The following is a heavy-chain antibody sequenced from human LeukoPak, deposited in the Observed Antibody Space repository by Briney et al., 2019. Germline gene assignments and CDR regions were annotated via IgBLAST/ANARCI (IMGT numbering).Heavy chain of an antibody. CDR1: GDSASGARGC. J-gene: IGHJ4*02. CDR2: TYYRSKWYN. CDR3: ARDRYGHHFLY. D-gene: IGHD1-1*01. Sequence: SQTLSHTSVIPGDSASGARGCTGWIRQSTSRGLEWQGRTYYRSKWYNDYAASVKSRITINADTSKNQFSLQLSSVTPEDTAVYYCARDRYGHHFLYSSQGSLVTVSS. V-gene: IGHV6-1*01.